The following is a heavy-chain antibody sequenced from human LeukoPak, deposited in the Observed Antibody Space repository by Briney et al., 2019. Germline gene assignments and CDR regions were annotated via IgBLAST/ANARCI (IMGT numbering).Heavy chain of an antibody. CDR1: GGSISSSNW. CDR3: ARTTSDYYDSSGYYLFDY. D-gene: IGHD3-22*01. Sequence: SETLSLTCAVFGGSISSSNWWSWVRQPPGKGLEWIGEIYHSGSTNYNPSLKSRVTISVDKSKNQFSLKLSSVTAADTAVYYCARTTSDYYDSSGYYLFDYWGQGTLVTVSS. J-gene: IGHJ4*02. V-gene: IGHV4-4*02. CDR2: IYHSGST.